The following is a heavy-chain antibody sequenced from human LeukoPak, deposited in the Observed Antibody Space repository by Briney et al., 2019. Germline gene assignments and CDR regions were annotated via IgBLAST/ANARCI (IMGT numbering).Heavy chain of an antibody. CDR2: INHSGST. J-gene: IGHJ6*03. CDR3: ARGYCSSTSCSTPYYYYYYMDV. V-gene: IGHV4-34*01. CDR1: GGSFSGYY. D-gene: IGHD2-2*01. Sequence: PSETLSLTCAVYGGSFSGYYWSWIRQPPGKGLEWIGEINHSGSTNYNPSLKRRVTISVDTSKNQFSLKLSSVTAADTAVHYCARGYCSSTSCSTPYYYYYYMDVWGKGTTVTVSS.